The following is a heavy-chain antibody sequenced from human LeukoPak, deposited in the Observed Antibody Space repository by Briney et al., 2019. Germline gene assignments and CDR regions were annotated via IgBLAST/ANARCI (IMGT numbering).Heavy chain of an antibody. CDR1: GFTFSSYA. CDR2: ISYDGSNK. CDR3: ARDIVMVGYSYGAY. J-gene: IGHJ4*02. D-gene: IGHD5-18*01. Sequence: GGSLRLSCAASGFTFSSYAMHWVRQAPGKGLEWVAVISYDGSNKYYADSVKGRFTISRDNSKNTLYLQMNSLRAEDTAVYYCARDIVMVGYSYGAYWGQGTLVTVSS. V-gene: IGHV3-30*04.